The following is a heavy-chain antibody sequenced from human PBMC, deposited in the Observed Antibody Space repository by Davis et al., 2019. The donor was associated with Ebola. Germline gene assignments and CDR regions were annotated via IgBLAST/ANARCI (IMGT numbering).Heavy chain of an antibody. CDR1: GFTFTYYW. Sequence: PGGSLRLSCAASGFTFTYYWMSWVRQVPGKGLEWVAKINQDGSDKYYVDSVKGRFAISRDNAKNSLFLQMNSLRGEDTAVYYCARDTLIPARSLDSWGQGSLVTVSS. CDR2: INQDGSDK. CDR3: ARDTLIPARSLDS. J-gene: IGHJ4*02. V-gene: IGHV3-7*01. D-gene: IGHD6-6*01.